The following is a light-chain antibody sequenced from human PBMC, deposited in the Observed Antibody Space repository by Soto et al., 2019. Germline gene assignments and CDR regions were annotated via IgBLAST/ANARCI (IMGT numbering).Light chain of an antibody. V-gene: IGLV1-44*01. Sequence: QTVVTQPPSASGTPGQRVIISCSGSNSNIGTYNVNWYQQLPGTAPKLLIFTDYQRPSGVPDRFSGSRSGTSASLAISGLQSEDEADYYCASWDDSLSGGVFGGGTKLTVL. CDR1: NSNIGTYN. CDR3: ASWDDSLSGGV. CDR2: TDY. J-gene: IGLJ3*02.